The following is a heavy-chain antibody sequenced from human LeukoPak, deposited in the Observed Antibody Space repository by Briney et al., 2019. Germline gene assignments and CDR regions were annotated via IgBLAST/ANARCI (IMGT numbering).Heavy chain of an antibody. CDR1: GYIFNNYG. D-gene: IGHD3-10*01. CDR3: ARDSLVLLWFGELGAFDI. Sequence: ASVKVSCKASGYIFNNYGISWVRQAPGQGLEWMGWISGYNGNAKYAQKVQGRVTMTTDISTSTAYMELRSLRADDTAVYYCARDSLVLLWFGELGAFDIWGQGTMVTVSS. CDR2: ISGYNGNA. J-gene: IGHJ3*02. V-gene: IGHV1-18*01.